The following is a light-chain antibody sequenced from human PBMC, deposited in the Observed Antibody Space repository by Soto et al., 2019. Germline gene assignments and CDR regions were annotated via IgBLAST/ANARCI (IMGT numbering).Light chain of an antibody. CDR1: QSISSW. J-gene: IGKJ2*01. V-gene: IGKV1-5*01. CDR3: QQYNSNYT. Sequence: DIQMTQSPSTLSASVGDRVTITCRASQSISSWLAWYPPQPGKAPNLLIYDASSLESGVPSRFSGSGSGTEFTLTIRSLKPDDFATDYCQQYNSNYTFGQGTKVDIK. CDR2: DAS.